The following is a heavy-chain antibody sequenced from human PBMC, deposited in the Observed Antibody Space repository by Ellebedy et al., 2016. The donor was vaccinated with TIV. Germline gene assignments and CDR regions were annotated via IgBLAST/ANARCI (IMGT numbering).Heavy chain of an antibody. D-gene: IGHD2-15*01. CDR3: ASALRSLDLVDYFGS. CDR1: GGSISSGTYY. CDR2: IYYRGST. V-gene: IGHV4-39*07. J-gene: IGHJ4*02. Sequence: MPSETLSLTCAVSGGSISSGTYYWGWIRQPPGKGLEWIASIYYRGSTYYNPSLKSRVTISLDMSKNQFSLELSSVTAADTAVYYCASALRSLDLVDYFGSWGQGTLVTVSS.